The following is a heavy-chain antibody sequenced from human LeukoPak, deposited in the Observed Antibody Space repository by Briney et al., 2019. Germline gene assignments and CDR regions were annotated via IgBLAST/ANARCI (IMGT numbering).Heavy chain of an antibody. Sequence: MASETLSLTCTVSGYSISSGYYWGWIRQPPGKGLEWIGSIYQSGNTYYNPSLKSRVTISVDTSKNQFSLKVRSVTAADTAVYYCARVSGRFTWYFDLWGRGTLVTVSS. CDR3: ARVSGRFTWYFDL. V-gene: IGHV4-38-2*02. CDR1: GYSISSGYY. J-gene: IGHJ2*01. CDR2: IYQSGNT.